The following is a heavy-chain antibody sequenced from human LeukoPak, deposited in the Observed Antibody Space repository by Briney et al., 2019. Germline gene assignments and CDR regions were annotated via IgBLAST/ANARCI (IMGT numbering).Heavy chain of an antibody. CDR1: GYNFTANW. CDR3: ARHVYSSSWYAHTGHYYGMDV. CDR2: IDPSDSYT. Sequence: GESLKISCKGSGYNFTANWISWVRQMPGKGLEWMGRIDPSDSYTNYSPSFQGHVSISSDKSTNTAYLQWSSLRASDTAMYYCARHVYSSSWYAHTGHYYGMDVWGQGTTVTVSS. D-gene: IGHD6-13*01. J-gene: IGHJ6*02. V-gene: IGHV5-10-1*01.